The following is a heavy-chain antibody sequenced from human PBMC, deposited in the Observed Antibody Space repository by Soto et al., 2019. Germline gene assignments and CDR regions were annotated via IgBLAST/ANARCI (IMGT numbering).Heavy chain of an antibody. CDR1: GFTFSSYA. D-gene: IGHD6-13*01. V-gene: IGHV3-30-3*01. CDR3: ARDGGSSSWYRGGYYYGMDV. Sequence: GSLRLSCAASGFTFSSYAMHWVRQAPGKGLEWVAVISYDGSNKYYADSVKGRFTISRDNSKNTLYLQMNSLRAEDTAVYYCARDGGSSSWYRGGYYYGMDVWGQGTTVTVSS. CDR2: ISYDGSNK. J-gene: IGHJ6*02.